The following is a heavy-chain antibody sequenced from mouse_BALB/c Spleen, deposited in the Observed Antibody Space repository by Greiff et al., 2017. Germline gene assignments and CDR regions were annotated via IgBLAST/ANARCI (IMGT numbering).Heavy chain of an antibody. J-gene: IGHJ3*01. CDR2: ISDGGSYT. V-gene: IGHV5-4*02. CDR1: GFTFSDYY. CDR3: ASLPSFAY. Sequence: EVHLVESGGGLVKPGGSLKLSCAASGFTFSDYYMYWVRQTPEKRLEWVATISDGGSYTYYPDSVKGRFTISRDNAKNNLYLEMSSLRSEDTAMYYCASLPSFAYWGQGTLVTVSA.